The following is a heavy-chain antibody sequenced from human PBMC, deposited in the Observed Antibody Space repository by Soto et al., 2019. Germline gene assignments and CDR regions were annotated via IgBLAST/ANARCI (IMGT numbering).Heavy chain of an antibody. V-gene: IGHV4-39*07. CDR3: ARGRIVVVVAGYWFDP. Sequence: NPSETLSLTCTVSSASISSTDYTWGWIRQPPGKGLEWIGGIYHSGSTNYNPSLKSRVTISVDTSKNQFSLKLSSVTAADTAVYYCARGRIVVVVAGYWFDPWGQGTLVTVSS. CDR1: SASISSTDYT. D-gene: IGHD2-15*01. J-gene: IGHJ5*02. CDR2: IYHSGST.